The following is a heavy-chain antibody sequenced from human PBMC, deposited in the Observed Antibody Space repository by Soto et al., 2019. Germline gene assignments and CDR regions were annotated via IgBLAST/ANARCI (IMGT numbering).Heavy chain of an antibody. V-gene: IGHV5-51*01. D-gene: IGHD5-18*01. Sequence: GESLKISCQASGYTFSAFWITWVRQMPGKGLEWMGIIYPGDSDTRYSPSFEGQVTISADKSISTAYLQWSSLKASDAAMYYCARMDVDTGMAPREWGQGTLVTVSS. CDR2: IYPGDSDT. CDR1: GYTFSAFW. J-gene: IGHJ4*02. CDR3: ARMDVDTGMAPRE.